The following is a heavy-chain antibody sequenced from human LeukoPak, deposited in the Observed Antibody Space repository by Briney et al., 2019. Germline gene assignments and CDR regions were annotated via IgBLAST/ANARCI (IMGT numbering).Heavy chain of an antibody. CDR2: ISWNSGSI. J-gene: IGHJ4*02. CDR3: AKDSAMYYYDSSGYYDY. CDR1: GFTFDDYA. V-gene: IGHV3-9*03. Sequence: PGGSLRLSCAASGFTFDDYAMHWVRQAPGKGLEWVSGISWNSGSIGYADSVKGRFTISRDNAKNSLYLQMNSLRAEDMALYYCAKDSAMYYYDSSGYYDYWGQGTLVTVSS. D-gene: IGHD3-22*01.